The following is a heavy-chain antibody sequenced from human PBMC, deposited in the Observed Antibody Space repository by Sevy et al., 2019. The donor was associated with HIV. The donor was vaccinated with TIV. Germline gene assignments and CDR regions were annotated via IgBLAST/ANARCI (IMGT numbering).Heavy chain of an antibody. CDR3: ARSSYGTARFDY. CDR2: IYYSGST. Sequence: SETLSLTCTVSGGSISSYYWSWIRQPPGKGLEWIGYIYYSGSTNYNPSLKSRVTISVDTSKNQFSLKLNSVAAADTALCYCARSSYGTARFDYWGQGALVTVSS. J-gene: IGHJ4*02. CDR1: GGSISSYY. V-gene: IGHV4-59*01. D-gene: IGHD3-10*01.